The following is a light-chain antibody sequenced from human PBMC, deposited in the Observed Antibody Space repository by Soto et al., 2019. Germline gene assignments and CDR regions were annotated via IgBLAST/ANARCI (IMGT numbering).Light chain of an antibody. CDR3: QKHNTVPLT. J-gene: IGKJ3*01. Sequence: DVQMTQSPSSLSASVGDRVTITCRASHDISNYVAWLQQKPGKAPKLLIYAPSTLQPGVPSRFSGGGSGVDFTLTISSLQPEDVATYYCQKHNTVPLTFGPGTKVDIK. V-gene: IGKV1-27*01. CDR1: HDISNY. CDR2: APS.